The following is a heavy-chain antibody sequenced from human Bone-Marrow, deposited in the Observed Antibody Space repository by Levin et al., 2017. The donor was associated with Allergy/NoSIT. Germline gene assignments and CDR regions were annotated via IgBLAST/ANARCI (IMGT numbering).Heavy chain of an antibody. CDR1: GYTFTYRY. CDR2: ITPFDGKT. Sequence: SVKVSCKAPGYTFTYRYLHWVRQAPGQALEWMGWITPFDGKTKYAQKFQDRVTITGDRYMSTAYMELSSLRYEDTTVYYCAEGDDYGYFDYWGQGTLVTVSS. CDR3: AEGDDYGYFDY. V-gene: IGHV1-45*02. J-gene: IGHJ4*02. D-gene: IGHD4-17*01.